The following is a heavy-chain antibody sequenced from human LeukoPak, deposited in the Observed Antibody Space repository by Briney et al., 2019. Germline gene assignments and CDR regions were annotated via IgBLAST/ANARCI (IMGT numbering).Heavy chain of an antibody. J-gene: IGHJ6*03. Sequence: ASVKVPCKASGYTFTGYYMHWVRQAPGQGLEWMGWINPNSGGTNYAQKFQGRVTMTRDTSISTAYMELSRLRSDDTAVYYCARSYYYGSGRGGYYYYMDVWGKGTTVTISS. D-gene: IGHD3-10*01. CDR1: GYTFTGYY. CDR3: ARSYYYGSGRGGYYYYMDV. V-gene: IGHV1-2*02. CDR2: INPNSGGT.